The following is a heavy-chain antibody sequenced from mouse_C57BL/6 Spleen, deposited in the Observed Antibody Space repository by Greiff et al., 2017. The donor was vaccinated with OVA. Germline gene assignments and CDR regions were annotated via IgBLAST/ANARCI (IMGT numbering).Heavy chain of an antibody. CDR3: ARVYDHDGVGVGYFDY. D-gene: IGHD2-4*01. CDR2: IDPEDGET. V-gene: IGHV14-2*01. CDR1: GFNIKDYY. Sequence: EVQLQQSGAELVKPGASVKLSCTASGFNIKDYYMHWVKQRTEQGLEWIGRIDPEDGETKSAPKFQGKATITADTSSNTAYLQRSSLTPEDTAVYYWARVYDHDGVGVGYFDYWGQGTTLTVSS. J-gene: IGHJ2*01.